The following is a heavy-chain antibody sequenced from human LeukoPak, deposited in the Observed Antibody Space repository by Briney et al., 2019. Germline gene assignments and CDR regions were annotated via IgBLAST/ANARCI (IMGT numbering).Heavy chain of an antibody. Sequence: SETLSLTCTVSGGSISSYYWSWIRQPPGKGLEWIGYIYYSGSTNYNPSLKSRVTISVDTSKNQFSLKLSSVTTADTAVYYCATIPDGLRGDYYMDVWGKGTTVTVSS. CDR2: IYYSGST. CDR3: ATIPDGLRGDYYMDV. J-gene: IGHJ6*03. CDR1: GGSISSYY. V-gene: IGHV4-59*08.